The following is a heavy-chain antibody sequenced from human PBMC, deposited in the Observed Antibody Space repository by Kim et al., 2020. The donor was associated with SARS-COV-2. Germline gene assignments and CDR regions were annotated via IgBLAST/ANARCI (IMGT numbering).Heavy chain of an antibody. Sequence: ASVKVSCKASGYTFTSYAMHWVRQAPGQRLEWMGWINAGNGNTKYSQKFQGRVTITRDTSASTAYMELSSLRSEDTAVYYCARDGMGENMKTMVRGSTVFNFDYWGQGTLVTVSS. J-gene: IGHJ4*02. D-gene: IGHD3-10*01. V-gene: IGHV1-3*01. CDR1: GYTFTSYA. CDR2: INAGNGNT. CDR3: ARDGMGENMKTMVRGSTVFNFDY.